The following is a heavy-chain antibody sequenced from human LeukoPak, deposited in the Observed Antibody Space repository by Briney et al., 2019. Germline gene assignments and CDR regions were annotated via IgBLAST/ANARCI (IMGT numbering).Heavy chain of an antibody. CDR1: GFTFSSYG. D-gene: IGHD2-21*02. J-gene: IGHJ4*02. Sequence: PGGSLRLSCAASGFTFSSYGMHWVRQAPGKGLDWVAFIRYDGSDKYYVDSVKGRFTISRDNAKNSLYLRMNSLRAEDTAVYYCARGDPDYWGQGTLVTVSS. CDR2: IRYDGSDK. V-gene: IGHV3-30*02. CDR3: ARGDPDY.